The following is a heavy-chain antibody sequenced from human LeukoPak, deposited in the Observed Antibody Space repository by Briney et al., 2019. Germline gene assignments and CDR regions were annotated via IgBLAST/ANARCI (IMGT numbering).Heavy chain of an antibody. CDR1: GFTFSSYA. J-gene: IGHJ4*02. D-gene: IGHD3-3*01. CDR3: AKSWGYDFWSGYQVDY. CDR2: ISGSGGST. Sequence: GGSLRLSCAASGFTFSSYAMSWVRQAPGKGLEWVSAISGSGGSTYYADSVKGRFTISRDNSKNTLYLQMNSLRAEDTAVYYCAKSWGYDFWSGYQVDYWGQGNPGHRLL. V-gene: IGHV3-23*01.